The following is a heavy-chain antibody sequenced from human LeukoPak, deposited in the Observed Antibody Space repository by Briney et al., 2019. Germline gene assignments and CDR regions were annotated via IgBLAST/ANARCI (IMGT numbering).Heavy chain of an antibody. CDR2: IDPSDSYT. CDR3: ARREAYCSSTSCPPDY. V-gene: IGHV5-10-1*01. J-gene: IGHJ4*02. CDR1: GYSFTFYW. Sequence: GESLKISCKSSGYSFTFYWISWVRQMPGKGLEWMGRIDPSDSYTNYSPSFQGHVTISADKSISTAYLQWSSLKASDTAMYYCARREAYCSSTSCPPDYWGQGTLVTVSP. D-gene: IGHD2-2*01.